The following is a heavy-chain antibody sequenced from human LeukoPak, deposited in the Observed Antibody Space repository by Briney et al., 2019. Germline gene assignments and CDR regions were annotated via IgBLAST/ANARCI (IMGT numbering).Heavy chain of an antibody. J-gene: IGHJ4*02. D-gene: IGHD5-24*01. CDR2: IYTGGDT. CDR3: TRVETGRGGGWVRLDY. CDR1: GLTGSSNY. Sequence: GGSLRLSCAVSGLTGSSNYMTWVRQAPGKRLEWVSVIYTGGDTYYAASVKGRFTISRDNSKNTVYLNMKPMNTEDTAVYYCTRVETGRGGGWVRLDYRGEGALVTVSS. V-gene: IGHV3-66*02.